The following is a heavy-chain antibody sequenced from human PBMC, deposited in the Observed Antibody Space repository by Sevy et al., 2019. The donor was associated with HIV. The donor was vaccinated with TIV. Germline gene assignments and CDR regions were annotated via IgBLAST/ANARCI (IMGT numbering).Heavy chain of an antibody. Sequence: ASVKVSCKVSGYTLTELSMHWVRQAPGKGLEWMGGFDPEDGETIYAQKFQGRVTMTEDTSTDTAYMELSSLRSEDTGVYYCATLALYCGGDCPGHFFDYWGQGTLVTVSS. V-gene: IGHV1-24*01. CDR2: FDPEDGET. CDR3: ATLALYCGGDCPGHFFDY. CDR1: GYTLTELS. D-gene: IGHD2-21*02. J-gene: IGHJ4*02.